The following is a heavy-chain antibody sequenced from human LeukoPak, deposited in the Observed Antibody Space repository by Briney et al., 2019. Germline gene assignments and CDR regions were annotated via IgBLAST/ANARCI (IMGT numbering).Heavy chain of an antibody. CDR3: ARNYYDTSGPDY. Sequence: GGSLRLSCAASGFTFSSYGIHWVRQAPGKGLEWVAFIRYDGSNKYYADSVKGRFTISRDNSKNTLYLQMNSLRAEDTAVYYCARNYYDTSGPDYWGQGTLVTVSS. CDR2: IRYDGSNK. CDR1: GFTFSSYG. J-gene: IGHJ4*02. D-gene: IGHD3-22*01. V-gene: IGHV3-30*02.